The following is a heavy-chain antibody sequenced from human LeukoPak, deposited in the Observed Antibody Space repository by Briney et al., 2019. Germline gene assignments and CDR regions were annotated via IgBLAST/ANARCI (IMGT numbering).Heavy chain of an antibody. CDR2: IYPGDPDT. V-gene: IGHV5-51*01. J-gene: IGHJ3*02. D-gene: IGHD3-10*01. CDR3: ARRAFGALLPHQDAFDN. Sequence: GESLKISCKTSGYSFTSYWIGWVRQMPGKGLEWMGIIYPGDPDTRYSPSFQGQVTISADRSISTAYLQWSSLRASDTAMYYCARRAFGALLPHQDAFDNWGQGTMVTVSS. CDR1: GYSFTSYW.